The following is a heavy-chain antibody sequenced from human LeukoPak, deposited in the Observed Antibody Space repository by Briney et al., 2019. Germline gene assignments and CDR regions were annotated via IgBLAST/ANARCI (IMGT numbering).Heavy chain of an antibody. CDR2: ISSSSSYI. CDR1: GFTFSSYS. Sequence: GGSLRLFCAASGFTFSSYSMNWVRQAPGKGLEWVSSISSSSSYIYYADSVKGRFTISRDNAKNSLYLQMNSLRAEDTAVYYCASSRTAIVGMDVWGQGTTVTVSS. D-gene: IGHD2-21*02. J-gene: IGHJ6*02. CDR3: ASSRTAIVGMDV. V-gene: IGHV3-21*01.